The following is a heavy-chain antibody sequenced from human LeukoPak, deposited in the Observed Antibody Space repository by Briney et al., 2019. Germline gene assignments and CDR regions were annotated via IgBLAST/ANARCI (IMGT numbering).Heavy chain of an antibody. CDR2: ISSSSSYI. Sequence: TGGSLRLSCAASGFTFSSYSMNWVRQAPGKGLEWVSSISSSSSYIYYADSVKGRFTISRDNAKNSLYLQMNSLRAEDTAVYYCARAQYDYVWGSYPSDYYYMDVWGKGTTVTVSS. CDR3: ARAQYDYVWGSYPSDYYYMDV. V-gene: IGHV3-21*01. D-gene: IGHD3-16*01. CDR1: GFTFSSYS. J-gene: IGHJ6*03.